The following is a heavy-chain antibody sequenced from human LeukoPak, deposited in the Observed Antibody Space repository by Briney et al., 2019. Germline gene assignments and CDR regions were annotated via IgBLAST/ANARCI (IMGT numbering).Heavy chain of an antibody. J-gene: IGHJ4*02. CDR2: INTYTGTP. D-gene: IGHD5-12*01. Sequence: GASVKVSCKASGYTFTSYGINWVRQAPGQGLEWMGWINTYTGTPTYAQGFTGRFVFSLDSSVSTAYLQINSLKAEDIAVYYCVRQYSGYESLYFDSWGQGTLVTVSS. V-gene: IGHV7-4-1*02. CDR3: VRQYSGYESLYFDS. CDR1: GYTFTSYG.